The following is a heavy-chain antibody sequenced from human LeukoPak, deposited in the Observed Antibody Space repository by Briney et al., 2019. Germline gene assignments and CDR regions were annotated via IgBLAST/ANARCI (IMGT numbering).Heavy chain of an antibody. CDR1: GGSITTYY. V-gene: IGHV4-4*07. J-gene: IGHJ4*02. D-gene: IGHD3-10*01. CDR2: ISNSGST. Sequence: SETLSLTCTVSGGSITTYYWSWIRQPAGKGLEWIGRISNSGSTNYNPSLKRRVNISVDTSKNQFSLKLSSVTAADTAVYYCASDYYFGSGSYSQNFDYWGQGTLVTVSS. CDR3: ASDYYFGSGSYSQNFDY.